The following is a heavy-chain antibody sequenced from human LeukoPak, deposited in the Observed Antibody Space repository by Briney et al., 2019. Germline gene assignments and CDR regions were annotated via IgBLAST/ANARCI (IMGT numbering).Heavy chain of an antibody. CDR1: GYTFTSYG. CDR2: ISAYNGNT. J-gene: IGHJ4*02. Sequence: ASVKLSCKASGYTFTSYGISWVRQAPGQGLEWMGWISAYNGNTNYAQKLQGRVTMITDTSTSTAYMELRSLRSDDTAVYYCATRIAVAGTLDYWGQGTLVTVSS. V-gene: IGHV1-18*01. D-gene: IGHD6-19*01. CDR3: ATRIAVAGTLDY.